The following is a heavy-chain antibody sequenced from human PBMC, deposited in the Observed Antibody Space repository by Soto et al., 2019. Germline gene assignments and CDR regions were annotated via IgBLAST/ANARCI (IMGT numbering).Heavy chain of an antibody. CDR3: ARLLTEGATFREDAFDL. D-gene: IGHD3-9*01. Sequence: QIQLVQSGGDVKTPGASVKVSCTTSRYTFTSHGIAWVHQAPGQGLEWMGWISTFNGKTDYAQKFQGRVTMTADTITSTVHMELRSLRSDDTAVYYCARLLTEGATFREDAFDLWGPGTKVTVSS. CDR1: RYTFTSHG. CDR2: ISTFNGKT. J-gene: IGHJ3*01. V-gene: IGHV1-18*01.